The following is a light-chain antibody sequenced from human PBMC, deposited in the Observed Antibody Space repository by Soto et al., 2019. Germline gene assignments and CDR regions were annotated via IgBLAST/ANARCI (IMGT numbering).Light chain of an antibody. CDR3: QQYSNWPLT. CDR2: GAS. V-gene: IGKV3-15*01. Sequence: EVVMTHSPATLSVSPGERATLSCRASQSVGSNLAWYQQKPGQAPRLLIYGASTRATGIPARFSGSGSGTEFTLTISSLQSEDLAVYYCQQYSNWPLTFGGGTKVEIK. CDR1: QSVGSN. J-gene: IGKJ4*01.